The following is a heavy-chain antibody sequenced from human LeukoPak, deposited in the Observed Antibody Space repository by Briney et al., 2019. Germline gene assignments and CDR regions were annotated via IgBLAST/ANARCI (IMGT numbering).Heavy chain of an antibody. J-gene: IGHJ5*02. D-gene: IGHD3-10*01. CDR1: GGSISNNNYY. CDR3: ARHLRVTAGFDP. CDR2: IYYSGST. Sequence: PSETLSLTCTVSGGSISNNNYYWAWIRQPPGKGLECIGSIYYSGSTYYNPSLKSRVTTSVDTSKNQFSLKLSSVTAADTAVYYCARHLRVTAGFDPWGQGTLVTVSS. V-gene: IGHV4-39*01.